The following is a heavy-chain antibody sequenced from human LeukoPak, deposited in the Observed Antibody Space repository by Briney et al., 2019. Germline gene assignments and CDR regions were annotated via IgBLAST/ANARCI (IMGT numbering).Heavy chain of an antibody. CDR1: GFTFSSYS. D-gene: IGHD2-2*01. CDR2: ISSSSSYI. J-gene: IGHJ5*02. Sequence: GESLRLSCAASGFTFSSYSMNWVRQAPGKGLEWVSSISSSSSYIYYADSVKGRFTISRDNAKNSLYLQMNSLRAEDTAVYYCARVVAVHCSSTSCSWFDPWGQGTLVTVSS. V-gene: IGHV3-21*01. CDR3: ARVVAVHCSSTSCSWFDP.